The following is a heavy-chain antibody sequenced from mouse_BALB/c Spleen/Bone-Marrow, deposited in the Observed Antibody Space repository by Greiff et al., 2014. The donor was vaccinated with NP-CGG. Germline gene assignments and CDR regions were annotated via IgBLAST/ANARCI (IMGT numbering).Heavy chain of an antibody. D-gene: IGHD1-1*01. J-gene: IGHJ3*01. CDR1: DFNIKDTY. V-gene: IGHV14-3*02. CDR2: IDPANGNT. CDR3: ASYYYGSSSFAY. Sequence: VQLQQSGAELVKPGASVKLSCTASDFNIKDTYMHWVKQRPEQGLEWIGRIDPANGNTKYDPKFQGKATITADTSSNTAYLQLSSLTSEDTAVYYCASYYYGSSSFAYWGQGTLVTVSA.